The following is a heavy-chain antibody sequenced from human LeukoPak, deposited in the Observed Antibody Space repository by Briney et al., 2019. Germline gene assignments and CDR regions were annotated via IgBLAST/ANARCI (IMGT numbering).Heavy chain of an antibody. Sequence: GESLKISCKGSGYSFTSYWIGWVRQMPGKGLEWMGIIYPGDSDTRYSPSFQDQVTISADKSISTAYLQWSSLKASDTAMYYCARSTYYDFWSGQLSDAFDIWGQGTMVTVSS. J-gene: IGHJ3*02. V-gene: IGHV5-51*01. CDR2: IYPGDSDT. CDR3: ARSTYYDFWSGQLSDAFDI. D-gene: IGHD3-3*01. CDR1: GYSFTSYW.